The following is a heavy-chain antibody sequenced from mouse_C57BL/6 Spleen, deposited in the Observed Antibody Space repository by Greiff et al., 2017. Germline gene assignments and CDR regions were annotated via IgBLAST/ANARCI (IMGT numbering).Heavy chain of an antibody. J-gene: IGHJ4*01. CDR1: GFNIKDYY. V-gene: IGHV14-1*01. D-gene: IGHD2-10*02. CDR2: IDPEDGDT. Sequence: VQLQQSGAELVRPGASVKLSCTASGFNIKDYYMHWVKQRPEQGLEWIGRIDPEDGDTEYAPKFQGKATMTADTSSHTAYLQLSSLTSEDTAVYYCTPYGNWDYAMDYWGQGTSVTVSS. CDR3: TPYGNWDYAMDY.